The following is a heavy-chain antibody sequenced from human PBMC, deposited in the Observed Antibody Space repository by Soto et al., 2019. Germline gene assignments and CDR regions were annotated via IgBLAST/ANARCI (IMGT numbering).Heavy chain of an antibody. CDR1: GFTFSSYG. D-gene: IGHD1-20*01. Sequence: PGGSLRLSCAASGFTFSSYGMHWVRQAPGKGLEWVAVIWYDGSNKYYADSVKGRFTISRDNSKNTLYLQMNSLRAEDTAVYYCAVPLSRRITSYYYRMDVRGQGTTVTVSS. CDR3: AVPLSRRITSYYYRMDV. CDR2: IWYDGSNK. V-gene: IGHV3-33*01. J-gene: IGHJ6*02.